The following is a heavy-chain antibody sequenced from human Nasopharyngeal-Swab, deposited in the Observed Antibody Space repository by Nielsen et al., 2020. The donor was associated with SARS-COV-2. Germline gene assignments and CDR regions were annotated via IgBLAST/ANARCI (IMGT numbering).Heavy chain of an antibody. CDR3: AKSAVAGTERIWYLYYHIDV. V-gene: IGHV3-23*01. CDR2: IGNSGAGT. D-gene: IGHD6-19*01. J-gene: IGHJ6*03. Sequence: GGSLRLSSEASGLTFSSYMMTWARQTAGKRLECAASIGNSGAGTYHADSVKGRFTISRDNFKNTLYLEMKYLIAEDTAVYFCAKSAVAGTERIWYLYYHIDVWGKGTSVTVSS. CDR1: GLTFSSYM.